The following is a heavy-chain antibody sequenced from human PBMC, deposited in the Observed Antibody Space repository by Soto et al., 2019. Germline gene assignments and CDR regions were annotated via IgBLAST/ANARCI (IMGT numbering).Heavy chain of an antibody. CDR1: GFTFSTYA. V-gene: IGHV3-23*01. Sequence: EVQLLESGGGLVQPGGSLRLSCAASGFTFSTYAMSWVRQAPGKGLEWVATIRGSGGKTHYADSLKGRFTTSRDNTENTVYLQMNSLRAENTAVYYCARVKAQILSSGWYGGDDIWGHGTMVTVSS. J-gene: IGHJ3*02. CDR2: IRGSGGKT. D-gene: IGHD6-19*01. CDR3: ARVKAQILSSGWYGGDDI.